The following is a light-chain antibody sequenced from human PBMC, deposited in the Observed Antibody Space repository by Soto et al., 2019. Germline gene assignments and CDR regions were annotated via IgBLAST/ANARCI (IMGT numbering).Light chain of an antibody. CDR2: GAT. CDR3: QQYYDWPIT. Sequence: PGERATLSCRASQTMRSSHLAWYQQKPGQAPRLLIYGATTRTFDVPDRFSGSGSGTNFTLTISRLQPEDFAIYYCQQYYDWPITFGQGTRLEIK. CDR1: QTMRSSH. J-gene: IGKJ5*01. V-gene: IGKV3D-7*01.